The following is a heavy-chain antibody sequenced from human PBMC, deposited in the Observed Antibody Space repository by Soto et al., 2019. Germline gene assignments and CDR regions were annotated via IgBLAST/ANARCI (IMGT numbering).Heavy chain of an antibody. D-gene: IGHD3-10*01. Sequence: QITLKESGPTLMKPTQTLTLTCSFSGFSLSTRGVGVGWIRQPPGKALEWLALIYWDADRRYSPSLKSRLTITKDTSKNQVVLTMTNMDPVDTATYYCARSLWFGELLWGQGTLVTVSS. V-gene: IGHV2-5*02. CDR1: GFSLSTRGVG. J-gene: IGHJ4*02. CDR3: ARSLWFGELL. CDR2: IYWDADR.